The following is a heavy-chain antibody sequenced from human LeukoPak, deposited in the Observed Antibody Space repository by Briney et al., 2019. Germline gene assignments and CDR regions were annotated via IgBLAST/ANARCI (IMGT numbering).Heavy chain of an antibody. Sequence: ASVTFSCKACGYTFTAYYMHWVRQAPGQGLEWMGWIDPNGGGTNYAQQFQGRVTMTRDTSISTAYMELSSLTSDDTAVYYCARPLSPYQFYFHTWGQGTLLTVSS. CDR2: IDPNGGGT. D-gene: IGHD3-16*02. V-gene: IGHV1-2*02. J-gene: IGHJ4*02. CDR1: GYTFTAYY. CDR3: ARPLSPYQFYFHT.